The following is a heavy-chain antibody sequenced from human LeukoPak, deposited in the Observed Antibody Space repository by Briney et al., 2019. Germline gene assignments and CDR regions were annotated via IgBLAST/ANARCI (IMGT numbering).Heavy chain of an antibody. CDR1: GGSISSYY. J-gene: IGHJ5*02. CDR3: ARGQVRGYSGYDSLRRHNWFDP. Sequence: PSETLSLTCTVSGGSISSYYWSWLRQPAGKGLEWIGRIYTSGSTNYNPSLKSRVTMSVDTSKNQFSLKLSSVTAADTAVYYCARGQVRGYSGYDSLRRHNWFDPWGQGTLVTVSS. V-gene: IGHV4-4*07. D-gene: IGHD5-12*01. CDR2: IYTSGST.